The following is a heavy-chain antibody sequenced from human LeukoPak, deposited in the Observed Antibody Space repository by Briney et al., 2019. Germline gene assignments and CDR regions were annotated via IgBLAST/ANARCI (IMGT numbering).Heavy chain of an antibody. J-gene: IGHJ5*02. V-gene: IGHV1-18*01. CDR1: GYTFTSYG. D-gene: IGHD3-16*01. CDR2: ISAYNGNT. CDR3: ARDHGEVNWFDP. Sequence: ASVKVSCKASGYTFTSYGISWVRPAPGQGLEWMGWISAYNGNTNYGQKLQGRVTMTTDTSTSTAYMELRSLRSDDTAVYYCARDHGEVNWFDPWGQGTLVTVSS.